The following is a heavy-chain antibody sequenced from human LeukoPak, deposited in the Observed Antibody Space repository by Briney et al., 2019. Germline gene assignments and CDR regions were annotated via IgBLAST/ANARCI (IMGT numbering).Heavy chain of an antibody. CDR1: GGSISSSSYY. Sequence: PSETLSLTCTVSGGSISSSSYYWGWIRQPPGKGLEWIGSIYYSGSTYYNPSLKSRVTISVDTSKNQFSLKLSSVTAADTAVYYCARIAAAVPGPDYWGQGTLVTVSS. CDR2: IYYSGST. V-gene: IGHV4-39*01. CDR3: ARIAAAVPGPDY. J-gene: IGHJ4*02. D-gene: IGHD6-13*01.